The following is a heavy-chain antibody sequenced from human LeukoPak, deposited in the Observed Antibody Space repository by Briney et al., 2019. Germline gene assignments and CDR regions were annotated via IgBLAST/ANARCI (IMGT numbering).Heavy chain of an antibody. D-gene: IGHD5-18*01. Sequence: PSETLSLTCTVSGGSISSSSYYWGWIRQPPGKGLEWIGSIYYSGSTYYNPSLKSRVTISVDTSKNQFSLKLSSVTAADTAIYYCAREGGYSYGFDSWGQGTLVTVSS. J-gene: IGHJ4*02. CDR1: GGSISSSSYY. CDR2: IYYSGST. V-gene: IGHV4-39*07. CDR3: AREGGYSYGFDS.